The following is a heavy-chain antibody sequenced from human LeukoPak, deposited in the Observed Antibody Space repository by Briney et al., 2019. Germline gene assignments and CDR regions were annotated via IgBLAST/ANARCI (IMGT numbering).Heavy chain of an antibody. D-gene: IGHD1-26*01. Sequence: GGSVKVSCKASGYTFTGYYIHWVRQAPGQGLEWMGWINPNSGGTNYAQKFQGRVTMTRDTSISTAYMELSRLRSDDTAVYYCVRGSGSLGFDYWSQGSLVTVSS. V-gene: IGHV1-2*02. J-gene: IGHJ4*02. CDR1: GYTFTGYY. CDR3: VRGSGSLGFDY. CDR2: INPNSGGT.